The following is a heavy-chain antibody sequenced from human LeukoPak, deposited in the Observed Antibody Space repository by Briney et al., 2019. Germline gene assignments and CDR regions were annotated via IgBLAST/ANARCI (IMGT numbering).Heavy chain of an antibody. CDR1: GYTFTNGG. D-gene: IGHD3/OR15-3a*01. CDR3: ARTYDSSTGYYFDY. V-gene: IGHV1-18*01. Sequence: ASVTVSCRASGYTFTNGGITWLRQAPGQGLERVGYISTYNGNTDYAQKFQDRATLTTDTSTSTAYMELRSLRSDDTAVYFCARTYDSSTGYYFDYWGQGTLVTVSS. CDR2: ISTYNGNT. J-gene: IGHJ4*02.